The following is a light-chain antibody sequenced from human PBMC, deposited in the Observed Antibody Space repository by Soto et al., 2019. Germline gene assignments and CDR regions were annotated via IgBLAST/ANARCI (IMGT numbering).Light chain of an antibody. CDR1: QSISSW. J-gene: IGKJ4*01. V-gene: IGKV1-5*03. Sequence: DIQMTQSPSTLSASVGDRVTITCRASQSISSWVAWYQQKPGKAPKLLIYKASSLESGVPPRFSGSGSGTEFTLTISSLQPDDFATYYCQQYYSYPLTFGGGTKVEIK. CDR2: KAS. CDR3: QQYYSYPLT.